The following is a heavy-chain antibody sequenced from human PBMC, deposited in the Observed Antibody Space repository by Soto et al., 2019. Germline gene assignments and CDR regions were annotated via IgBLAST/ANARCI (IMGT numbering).Heavy chain of an antibody. V-gene: IGHV3-30*09. CDR2: MSSDGTNE. J-gene: IGHJ5*02. Sequence: FALPTFSRHRVLHAPGKGLEWVALMSSDGTNEHYADSVRGQFAVSRDNSGNTLFLERNTLRTDDTAGYDCARCGYISGWSSYCDPWGLGTLVPISS. CDR1: FALPTFS. CDR3: ARCGYISGWSSYCDP. D-gene: IGHD6-19*01.